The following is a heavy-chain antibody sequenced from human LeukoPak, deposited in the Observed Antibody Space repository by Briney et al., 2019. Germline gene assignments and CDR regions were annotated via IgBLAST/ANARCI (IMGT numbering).Heavy chain of an antibody. V-gene: IGHV4-61*05. CDR1: GGSISSNSYY. D-gene: IGHD6-19*01. Sequence: SETLSLTCTVSGGSISSNSYYWGWIRQPPGKGLEWIGYIYYSGSTNCNPSVKSRVAMSVDTSKKQFSLKLSSVTAADTAVYYCARGFHYSSLDYWGQGTLVTVSS. CDR2: IYYSGST. J-gene: IGHJ4*02. CDR3: ARGFHYSSLDY.